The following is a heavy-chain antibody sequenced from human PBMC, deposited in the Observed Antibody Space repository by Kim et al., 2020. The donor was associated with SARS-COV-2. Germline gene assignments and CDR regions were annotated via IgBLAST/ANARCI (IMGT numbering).Heavy chain of an antibody. J-gene: IGHJ4*02. D-gene: IGHD2-21*02. CDR1: GFTFSSYG. CDR3: ARGGSNCGGDCSGDLGTY. V-gene: IGHV3-33*05. CDR2: ISYDGSNK. Sequence: GGSLRLSCAASGFTFSSYGMHWVRQAPGKGLEWVAVISYDGSNKYYADSVKGRFTISRDNSKNTLYLQMNSLRAEDTAVYYCARGGSNCGGDCSGDLGTYWGQGTLVTVSS.